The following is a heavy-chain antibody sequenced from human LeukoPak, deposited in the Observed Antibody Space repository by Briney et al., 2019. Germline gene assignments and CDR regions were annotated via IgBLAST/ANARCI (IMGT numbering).Heavy chain of an antibody. CDR3: TRGYENGYYLYYYYGMDV. CDR1: GFTFGDYA. V-gene: IGHV3-49*04. Sequence: GGSLRLSCTASGFTFGDYAMSWVRQAPGKGLEWVGFIRRKAYGGTTEYAASVKGRFTISRDDSKSIAYLQMNSLKTEDTAVYYCTRGYENGYYLYYYYGMDVWGRGTTVTVSS. CDR2: IRRKAYGGTT. D-gene: IGHD3-3*01. J-gene: IGHJ6*02.